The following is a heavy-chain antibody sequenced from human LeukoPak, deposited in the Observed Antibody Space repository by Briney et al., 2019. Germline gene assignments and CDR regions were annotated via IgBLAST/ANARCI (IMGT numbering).Heavy chain of an antibody. CDR2: ISSGGSTV. J-gene: IGHJ6*03. Sequence: GGSLRLSCAASGFTFSDYYISWICQAPGKGLEWVSYISSGGSTVHYADSVKGRFTISRDNAKKSLYLQMSSLRAEDTAVYYCARESDYGYYYYIDVWGKGTTVTVSS. CDR1: GFTFSDYY. CDR3: ARESDYGYYYYIDV. V-gene: IGHV3-11*01. D-gene: IGHD4-17*01.